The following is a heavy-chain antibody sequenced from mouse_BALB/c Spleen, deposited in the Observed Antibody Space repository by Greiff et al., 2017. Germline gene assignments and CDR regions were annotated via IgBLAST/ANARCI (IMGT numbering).Heavy chain of an antibody. CDR3: ARDYGNYSYFDY. V-gene: IGHV5-15*02. CDR2: ISNLAYSI. D-gene: IGHD2-1*01. J-gene: IGHJ2*01. Sequence: EVMLVESGGGLVQPGGSRKLSCAASGFTFSDYGMAWVRQAPGKGPEWVAFISNLAYSIYYADTVTGRFTISRENAKNTLYLEMSSLRSEDTAMYYCARDYGNYSYFDYWGQGTTLTVSS. CDR1: GFTFSDYG.